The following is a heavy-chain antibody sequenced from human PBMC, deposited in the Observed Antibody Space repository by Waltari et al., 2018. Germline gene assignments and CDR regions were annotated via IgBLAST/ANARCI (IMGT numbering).Heavy chain of an antibody. CDR1: GFAFSNYW. V-gene: IGHV3-74*01. CDR3: VSGLGDFN. CDR2: ISRDGLLT. J-gene: IGHJ4*02. Sequence: EVQLVESGGGLVQPGGCLRLSCAASGFAFSNYWMSWVRQAPEKGLMWVSRISRDGLLTSYADSVKDRFTISRDNARKTLFLQMNSLSAEDTALYYCVSGLGDFNWGQGTLVTVSS. D-gene: IGHD4-17*01.